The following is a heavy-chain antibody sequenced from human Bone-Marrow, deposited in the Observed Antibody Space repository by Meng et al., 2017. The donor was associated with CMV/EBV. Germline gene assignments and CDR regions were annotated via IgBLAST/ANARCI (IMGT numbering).Heavy chain of an antibody. J-gene: IGHJ4*02. Sequence: GGSLRLSCAASGFTFNIYWMHWVRQVPGKGLVWVSRMNSDGSITDYADSVKGRFTISRDNAKNTLYLQMNTLTSEDTAVYYCARVIRYSEDYWGQGTLVNVSS. CDR3: ARVIRYSEDY. D-gene: IGHD2-15*01. V-gene: IGHV3-74*01. CDR2: MNSDGSIT. CDR1: GFTFNIYW.